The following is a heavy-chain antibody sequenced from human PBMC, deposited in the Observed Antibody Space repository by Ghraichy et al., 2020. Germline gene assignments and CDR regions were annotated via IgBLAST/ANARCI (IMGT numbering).Heavy chain of an antibody. CDR2: IYYSGST. J-gene: IGHJ4*02. V-gene: IGHV4-59*01. D-gene: IGHD6-19*01. Sequence: SETLSLTCTVSGGSISSYYWSWIRQPPGKGLEWIGYIYYSGSTNYNPSLKSRVTISVDTSKNQFSLKLSSVTAADTAVYYCARGSSGWDFDYWGQGTLVTVSS. CDR3: ARGSSGWDFDY. CDR1: GGSISSYY.